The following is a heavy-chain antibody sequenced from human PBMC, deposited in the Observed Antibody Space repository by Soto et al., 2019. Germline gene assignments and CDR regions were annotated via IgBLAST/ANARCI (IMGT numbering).Heavy chain of an antibody. CDR1: GYTFTSYD. J-gene: IGHJ6*01. Sequence: ASVKVSCKASGYTFTSYDINWVRQATGQGLEWMGWMNPNSGNTGYAQKFQGRVTMTRNTSISTAYMELSSLRSEDTAVYYCAGGDCSSTTCYFYSYYGMEGWGQVTTGIVS. CDR3: AGGDCSSTTCYFYSYYGMEG. V-gene: IGHV1-8*01. CDR2: MNPNSGNT. D-gene: IGHD2-2*01.